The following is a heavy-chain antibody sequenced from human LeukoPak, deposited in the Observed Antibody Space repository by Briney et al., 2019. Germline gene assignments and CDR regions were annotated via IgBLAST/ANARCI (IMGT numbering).Heavy chain of an antibody. Sequence: GSLRLSCAASGFTFSDYYMSWIRQPPGKGLEWIGYIYNSGSTNYNPSLRSRVTISLGTSHNQFSLKLNSVTAADTAVYYCARHPSGYYDRWFDPWGQGTLVTVSS. CDR2: IYNSGST. V-gene: IGHV4-59*08. D-gene: IGHD3-22*01. CDR1: GFTFSDYY. CDR3: ARHPSGYYDRWFDP. J-gene: IGHJ5*02.